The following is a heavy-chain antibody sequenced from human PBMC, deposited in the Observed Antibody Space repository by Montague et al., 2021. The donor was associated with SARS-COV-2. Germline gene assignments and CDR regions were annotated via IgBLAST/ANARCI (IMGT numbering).Heavy chain of an antibody. CDR2: INHSGST. J-gene: IGHJ6*02. CDR3: ARLGAITLVRGITKADFSNYGMDV. D-gene: IGHD3-10*01. Sequence: SETLSLTCAVSSGSFRGYYWSWIRQPPGKGLEWIGEINHSGSTTYKPSLESRVSISVDTYNKQFSLKVTSVTAADTAVYYCARLGAITLVRGITKADFSNYGMDVWGQGTTVTVSS. CDR1: SGSFRGYY. V-gene: IGHV4-34*01.